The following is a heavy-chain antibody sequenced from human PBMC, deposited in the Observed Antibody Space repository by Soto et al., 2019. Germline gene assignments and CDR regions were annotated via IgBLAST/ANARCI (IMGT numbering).Heavy chain of an antibody. Sequence: ASVKVSCKVSGYTLTELSMHWVRQAPGKGLEWMGGFDPEDGETIYAQKFQGRVTMTEDTSTDTAYMELSSLRSEDTAVYYCATDPYYYDSSGYYCDCWGQGSLVTVSS. CDR2: FDPEDGET. J-gene: IGHJ4*02. V-gene: IGHV1-24*01. CDR3: ATDPYYYDSSGYYCDC. CDR1: GYTLTELS. D-gene: IGHD3-22*01.